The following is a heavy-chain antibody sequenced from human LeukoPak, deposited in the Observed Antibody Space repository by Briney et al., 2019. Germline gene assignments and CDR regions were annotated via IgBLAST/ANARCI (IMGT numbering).Heavy chain of an antibody. Sequence: SETLSLTCAVYGGSFSGSYWGGIRQPPGKGLEWSGEINHSGSTNYNPSLKSRVTISVDTSKNQFSLKLSSVTAADTAVYYCVTAVVTPGRFDYWGQGTLVTVSS. J-gene: IGHJ4*02. D-gene: IGHD3-10*01. CDR2: INHSGST. CDR3: VTAVVTPGRFDY. V-gene: IGHV4-34*01. CDR1: GGSFSGSY.